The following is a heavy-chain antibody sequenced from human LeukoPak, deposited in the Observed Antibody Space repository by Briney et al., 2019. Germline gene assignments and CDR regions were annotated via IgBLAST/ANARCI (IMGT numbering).Heavy chain of an antibody. Sequence: PGGSLRLSCAASGFTFSSYGMHWVRQAPGKGLEWVAFIRCDGSNKYYADSVKGRFTISRDNSKNTLYLQMNSLRAEDTAVYYCAKSEGYYYYYMDVWGKGTTVTVSS. CDR2: IRCDGSNK. CDR3: AKSEGYYYYYMDV. CDR1: GFTFSSYG. V-gene: IGHV3-30*02. J-gene: IGHJ6*03.